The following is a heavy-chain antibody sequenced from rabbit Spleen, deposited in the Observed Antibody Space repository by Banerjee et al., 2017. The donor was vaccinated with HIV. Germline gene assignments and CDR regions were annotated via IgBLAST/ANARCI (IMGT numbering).Heavy chain of an antibody. Sequence: QSLEESGGDLVKPGASLTLTCTASGFSFSSSDYMCWVRQAPGKGLEWISCIYTGSGSTYYASWAKGRFTITKTSSTTLTLQMTSLTAADTATYFCARRFADITYAFDPWGPGTLVTVS. D-gene: IGHD5-1*01. CDR2: IYTGSGST. CDR3: ARRFADITYAFDP. CDR1: GFSFSSSDY. V-gene: IGHV1S40*01. J-gene: IGHJ2*01.